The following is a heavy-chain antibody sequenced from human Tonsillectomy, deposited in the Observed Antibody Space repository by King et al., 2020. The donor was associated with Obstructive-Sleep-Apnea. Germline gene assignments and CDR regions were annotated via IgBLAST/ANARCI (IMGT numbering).Heavy chain of an antibody. V-gene: IGHV3-9*01. CDR1: GFTCDYYA. Sequence: VQLVESGGGLVQPGRSLRLSCAASGFTCDYYAMHWVRQAPGKGLEWGSGISWNSGSIGYADSVNGRLTISRDNAKNSLYLQMNSLRAEDTALYYCAKDATGYSSSWPNWFDPWGQGTLVTVSS. J-gene: IGHJ5*02. CDR2: ISWNSGSI. D-gene: IGHD6-13*01. CDR3: AKDATGYSSSWPNWFDP.